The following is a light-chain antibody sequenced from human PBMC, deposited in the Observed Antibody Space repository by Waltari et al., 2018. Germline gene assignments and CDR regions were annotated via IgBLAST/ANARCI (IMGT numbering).Light chain of an antibody. CDR1: QYISNW. CDR2: DAS. V-gene: IGKV1D-16*01. CDR3: QQYNNYPPT. Sequence: DIQLTQSPSSLSASVGDRVIITCRASQYISNWLAWYQQKPEKAPKSLLDDASRLQSGVPSRFNGSGSGTDFTLTINSLQPEDFATYYCQQYNNYPPTFGPGTKVEVK. J-gene: IGKJ3*01.